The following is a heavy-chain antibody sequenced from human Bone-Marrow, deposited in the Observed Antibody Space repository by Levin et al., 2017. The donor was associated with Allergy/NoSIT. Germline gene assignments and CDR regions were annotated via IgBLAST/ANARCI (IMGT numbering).Heavy chain of an antibody. D-gene: IGHD2-15*01. CDR1: DFSLSTSGVG. CDR2: IYWDDDE. CDR3: VHSLGYCRGGSCYSLFDP. Sequence: KLSGPTLVKPTQTLTLTCTLSDFSLSTSGVGVGWIRQPPGKALEWLALIYWDDDEHYNPSLKSRLTITKDTSKNQVVLTMTNMDPVETATYYCVHSLGYCRGGSCYSLFDPWGQGTLVTVSS. V-gene: IGHV2-5*02. J-gene: IGHJ5*02.